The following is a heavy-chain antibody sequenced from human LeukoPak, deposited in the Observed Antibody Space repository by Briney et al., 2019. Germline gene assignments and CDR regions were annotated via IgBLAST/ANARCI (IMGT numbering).Heavy chain of an antibody. J-gene: IGHJ6*02. D-gene: IGHD6-19*01. CDR3: ARTRYGSGWSPTYGMDV. V-gene: IGHV4-59*01. Sequence: PSETLSLTCTVSGGSISSYYWSWIRQPPGKGLEWIGYIYYSGSTNYNPSLKSRVTISVDTSKNQFSLKLSSVTAADTAVYYCARTRYGSGWSPTYGMDVWGQGTTVTVSS. CDR1: GGSISSYY. CDR2: IYYSGST.